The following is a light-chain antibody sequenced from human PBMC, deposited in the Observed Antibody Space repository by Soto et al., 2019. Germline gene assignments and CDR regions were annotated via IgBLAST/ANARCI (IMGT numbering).Light chain of an antibody. V-gene: IGKV1-33*01. CDR1: QDITNH. CDR2: DAS. Sequence: DLQMTQSPSSLSASVGDRVTITCQASQDITNHLNWYQQKPGKAPKLLIYDASNLEAGVPARFSGSGSGTDFTFTISSLQPDDIATYYCQQYDSVRPITFGQGTRLEFK. CDR3: QQYDSVRPIT. J-gene: IGKJ5*01.